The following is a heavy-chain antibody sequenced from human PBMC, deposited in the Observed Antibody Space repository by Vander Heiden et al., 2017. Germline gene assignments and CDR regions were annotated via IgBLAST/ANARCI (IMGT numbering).Heavy chain of an antibody. V-gene: IGHV3-7*01. CDR1: GFPFSSYW. J-gene: IGHJ4*02. D-gene: IGHD5-18*01. Sequence: EVQLVESGGGLVQPGGSLRLSCAASGFPFSSYWMSWVRQAPGKGLEWVANIKQDGSEKYYVDSVKGRFTISRDNAKNSLYLQMNSLRAEDTAVYYCAREVQLWAYFDYWGQGTLVTVSS. CDR2: IKQDGSEK. CDR3: AREVQLWAYFDY.